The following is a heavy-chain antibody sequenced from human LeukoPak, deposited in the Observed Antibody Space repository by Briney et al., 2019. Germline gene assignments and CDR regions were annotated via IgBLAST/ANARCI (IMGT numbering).Heavy chain of an antibody. V-gene: IGHV3-7*01. D-gene: IGHD5-18*01. CDR1: GFPFSSYW. CDR3: VKGGWIHILDC. Sequence: AGGSLRLSCAASGFPFSSYWMTWVRQTPGKGLEWVANIKHDGSDAYYADSVSGRLTVSRDNAKNSLYLRMNSLRAEDTAVYYCVKGGWIHILDCWGQGTLVTVSP. J-gene: IGHJ4*02. CDR2: IKHDGSDA.